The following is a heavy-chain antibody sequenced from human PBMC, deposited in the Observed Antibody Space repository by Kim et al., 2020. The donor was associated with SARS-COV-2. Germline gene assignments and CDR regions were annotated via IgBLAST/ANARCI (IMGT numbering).Heavy chain of an antibody. CDR3: VKDFNPGGADV. CDR2: FMWDGSRV. CDR1: PFTFDEHA. Sequence: GGSLRLSCVASPFTFDEHAMHWVRQAPGKGLEWVSAFMWDGSRVGYVDSVKGRFTISRDNAKKSLFLQTNSLRPEDTALYYSVKDFNPGGADVWGQGTTV. J-gene: IGHJ6*02. V-gene: IGHV3-9*01. D-gene: IGHD2-8*02.